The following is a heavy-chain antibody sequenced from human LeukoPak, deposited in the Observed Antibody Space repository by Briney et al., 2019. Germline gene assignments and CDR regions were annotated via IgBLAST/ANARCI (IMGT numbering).Heavy chain of an antibody. J-gene: IGHJ4*02. CDR3: AKESSGGSPFDY. D-gene: IGHD2-15*01. V-gene: IGHV3-30*18. CDR2: ISYDGSNK. Sequence: VQPGRSLRLSCAASGSTFSSYGMHWVRQAPGKGLERVAVISYDGSNKYYADSVKGRFTISRDNSKNTLYLQMNSLRAEDTAVCYCAKESSGGSPFDYWGQGTLVTVSS. CDR1: GSTFSSYG.